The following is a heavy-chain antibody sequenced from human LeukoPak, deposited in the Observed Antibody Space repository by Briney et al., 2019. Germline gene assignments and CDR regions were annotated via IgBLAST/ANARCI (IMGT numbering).Heavy chain of an antibody. J-gene: IGHJ4*02. Sequence: PGGSLRLSCAASGFTFDDYAMHWVRQAPGKGLEWVSLISWDGGSTYYADSVKGRFTISRDNSENSLYLQMNSLRAEDTALYYCAKGLGYCSSTSCYSAHFDYWGQGTLVTVSS. CDR3: AKGLGYCSSTSCYSAHFDY. V-gene: IGHV3-43D*04. CDR1: GFTFDDYA. D-gene: IGHD2-2*02. CDR2: ISWDGGST.